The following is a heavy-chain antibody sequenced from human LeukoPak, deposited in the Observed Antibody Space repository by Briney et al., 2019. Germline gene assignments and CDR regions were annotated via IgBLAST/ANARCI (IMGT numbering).Heavy chain of an antibody. J-gene: IGHJ4*02. V-gene: IGHV4-34*01. CDR1: GGSFSGYY. CDR3: ARAFSSWSNTAIDY. CDR2: INHSGST. Sequence: KPSETLSLTCTVYGGSFSGYYWSWIRQPPGKGLEWIGEINHSGSTNYNPSLKSRVTISVDTPKNQFSLKLSSVTAADTAAYYCARAFSSWSNTAIDYWGQGTLVTVSS. D-gene: IGHD6-13*01.